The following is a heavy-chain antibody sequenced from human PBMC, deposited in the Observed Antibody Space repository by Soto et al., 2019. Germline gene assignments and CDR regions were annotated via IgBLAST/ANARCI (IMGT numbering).Heavy chain of an antibody. CDR1: GYTFADYA. CDR3: ARDRWVTTLTFDK. J-gene: IGHJ4*02. Sequence: QVQFVQSGAEVKKPGASVKVSCKASGYTFADYAIHWVRQAPGQSLEWLGWINAGNGDTKYSQNFKGRVTLTTNTSASKAYMDINSLTTEDTAVYYCARDRWVTTLTFDKWGQGTLVIVSS. V-gene: IGHV1-3*01. D-gene: IGHD4-17*01. CDR2: INAGNGDT.